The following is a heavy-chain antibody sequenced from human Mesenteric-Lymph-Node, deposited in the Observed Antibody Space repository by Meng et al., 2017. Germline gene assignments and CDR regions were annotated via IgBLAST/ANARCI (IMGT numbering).Heavy chain of an antibody. V-gene: IGHV4-4*02. J-gene: IGHJ4*02. Sequence: QVPLQRWGEGLLKPSETLSLTCAVSGGSISSVNWWTWVRQSPGKGLEWIGEIYHSGSTNYNPSLKSRVTISVDKSKNQFSLKLTSVTAADTAVYYCARGGYYSFDYWGQGTLVTVSS. CDR1: GGSISSVNW. CDR3: ARGGYYSFDY. CDR2: IYHSGST. D-gene: IGHD5-18*01.